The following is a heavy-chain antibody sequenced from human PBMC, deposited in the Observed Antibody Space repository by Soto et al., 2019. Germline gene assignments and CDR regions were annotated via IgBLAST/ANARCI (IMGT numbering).Heavy chain of an antibody. CDR1: GFTFDDYA. CDR2: ISWNSGSI. Sequence: EVQLVESGGGLVQPGRSLRLSCAASGFTFDDYAMHWVRQAPGKGLEWVSGISWNSGSIGYADSVKGRFTISRDNAKNSLYLQMNSLRAEDMALYYCAKGLRFRIAVAIIDYWGQGTLVTVSS. D-gene: IGHD6-19*01. V-gene: IGHV3-9*03. J-gene: IGHJ4*02. CDR3: AKGLRFRIAVAIIDY.